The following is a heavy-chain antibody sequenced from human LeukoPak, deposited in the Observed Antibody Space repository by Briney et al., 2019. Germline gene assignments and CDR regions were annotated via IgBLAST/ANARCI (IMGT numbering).Heavy chain of an antibody. Sequence: GGSLRLSCAASGFTFSSYSMNWVRQAPGKGLEWVSSISSSSSYIYYADSVKGRFTISRDNAKNSLYLQMNSLRAEDTAVHYCASPVAGTGFDYWGQGTLVTVSS. CDR3: ASPVAGTGFDY. CDR2: ISSSSSYI. V-gene: IGHV3-21*01. J-gene: IGHJ4*02. CDR1: GFTFSSYS. D-gene: IGHD6-19*01.